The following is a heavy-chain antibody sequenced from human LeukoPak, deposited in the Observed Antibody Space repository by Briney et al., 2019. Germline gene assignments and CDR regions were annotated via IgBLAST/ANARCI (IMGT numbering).Heavy chain of an antibody. CDR1: GYSISSGYY. J-gene: IGHJ2*01. V-gene: IGHV4-38-2*02. Sequence: SETLSLTCTVSGYSISSGYYWGWTRQPPGKGLEWIGSFYDSGNTYYNPSLKSRVTISVDTSKNQFSLKLSSVTAADTAVYYCARGYRDGYNYWYFDLWGRGTLVTVSS. CDR3: ARGYRDGYNYWYFDL. D-gene: IGHD5-24*01. CDR2: FYDSGNT.